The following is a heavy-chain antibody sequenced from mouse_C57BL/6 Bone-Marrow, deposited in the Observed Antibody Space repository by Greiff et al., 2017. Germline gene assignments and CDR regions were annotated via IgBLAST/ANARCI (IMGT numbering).Heavy chain of an antibody. CDR3: AGSGSGY. J-gene: IGHJ2*01. CDR2: INPRSGST. CDR1: GYTFTSYG. D-gene: IGHD3-1*01. Sequence: VQLLESGAELVRPGASVKMSCKASGYTFTSYGISWVKQRTGQGLEWIGDINPRSGSTYYNEKFKGKATLTADKSSSTAYMELRSLTSENSGVYVSAGSGSGYWGQGTTLTVSS. V-gene: IGHV1-81*01.